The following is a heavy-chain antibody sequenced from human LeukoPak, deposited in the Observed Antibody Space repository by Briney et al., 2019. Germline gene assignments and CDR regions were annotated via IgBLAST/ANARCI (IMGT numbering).Heavy chain of an antibody. CDR1: GGSISSYY. J-gene: IGHJ4*02. Sequence: SETLSLTCTVSGGSISSYYWSWIRQSAGKGLEWIGRISSSGSTNYNPSLKSRVTMSVDPSKNQISLKVTSVTAADTAVYYCASDRPHSASYYHYWGQGTLVTVSS. V-gene: IGHV4-4*07. CDR3: ASDRPHSASYYHY. CDR2: ISSSGST. D-gene: IGHD1-26*01.